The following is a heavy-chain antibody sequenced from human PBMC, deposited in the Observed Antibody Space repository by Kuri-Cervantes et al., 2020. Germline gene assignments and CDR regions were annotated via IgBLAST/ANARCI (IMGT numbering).Heavy chain of an antibody. CDR2: IFPADSDT. CDR1: GYSFANFW. CDR3: ARHLVVRGAAYDY. D-gene: IGHD3-10*01. J-gene: IGHJ4*02. Sequence: GESLKISCQGSGYSFANFWIGWVRQMPGKGLEWMGIIFPADSDTRYSPSFQGQVTISADKSISTAYLQWSSLKASDTAMYYCARHLVVRGAAYDYWGQGTLVTVSS. V-gene: IGHV5-51*01.